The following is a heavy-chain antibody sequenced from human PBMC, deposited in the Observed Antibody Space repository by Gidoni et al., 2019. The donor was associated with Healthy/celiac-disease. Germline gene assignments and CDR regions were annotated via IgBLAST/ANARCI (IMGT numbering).Heavy chain of an antibody. CDR2: IYHSGST. V-gene: IGHV4-38-2*02. CDR1: GYSISSGYY. CDR3: ARGTYGDYRSYYYYGMDV. D-gene: IGHD4-17*01. J-gene: IGHJ6*02. Sequence: QVQLQESGPGLVQPSETLSLTCPVSGYSISSGYYWGWIRQPPGKGLEWIGSIYHSGSTYYNPSLKSRVTISVDTSKNQFSLKLSSVTAADTAVYYCARGTYGDYRSYYYYGMDVWGQGTTATVSS.